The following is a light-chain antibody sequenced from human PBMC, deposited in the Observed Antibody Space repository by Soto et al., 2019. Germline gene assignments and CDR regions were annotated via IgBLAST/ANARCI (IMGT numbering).Light chain of an antibody. CDR2: DAS. V-gene: IGKV3-11*01. CDR3: QQRSNWPRT. CDR1: QSVSSY. J-gene: IGKJ1*01. Sequence: EIVLTQSPATLSLSPGERATLSCRASQSVSSYLAWYQQKPGQAPRLLIYDASNRATGIPARFSGSGSGTDFTLTISSLEPEHFAVYYCQQRSNWPRTFGQGTKVEIK.